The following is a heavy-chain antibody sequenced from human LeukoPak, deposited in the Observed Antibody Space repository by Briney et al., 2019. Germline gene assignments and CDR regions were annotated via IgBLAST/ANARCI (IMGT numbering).Heavy chain of an antibody. J-gene: IGHJ4*02. Sequence: PGGSLRLSCAASGFTFSSYAMSWVRQAPGKGLEWVSAISGSGGSTYYADSVKGRFTISRDNSKNTLYLQMNSLRAEDTAVYYCAKVLYGSSWYKRDNFDYWGQGTLVTVSS. CDR3: AKVLYGSSWYKRDNFDY. D-gene: IGHD6-13*01. CDR2: ISGSGGST. CDR1: GFTFSSYA. V-gene: IGHV3-23*01.